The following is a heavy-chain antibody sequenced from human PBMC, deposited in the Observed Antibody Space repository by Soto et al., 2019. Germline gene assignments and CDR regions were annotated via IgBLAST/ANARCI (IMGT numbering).Heavy chain of an antibody. CDR1: GGTLRNDA. CDR3: ARYRERVPGTPGWLDP. CDR2: NFPIFPPL. J-gene: IGHJ5*02. D-gene: IGHD6-19*01. Sequence: SLKVSCKASGGTLRNDAMNWVRKAPGRGLVLVVRNFPIFPPLDHAQKFQGRVTITADGSTSTAYMELSSLTSDDTAVYYCARYRERVPGTPGWLDPWAQGTLVTVSS. V-gene: IGHV1-69*01.